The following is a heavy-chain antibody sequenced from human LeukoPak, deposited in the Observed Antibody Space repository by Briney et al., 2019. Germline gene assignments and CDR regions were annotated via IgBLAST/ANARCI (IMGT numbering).Heavy chain of an antibody. Sequence: NPSQTVSLTCTVYAGSISSGGYDWNCIRQRPGKGLERIGYGCYSGCTHYIQSIKTQVTISVKTSKNQFSRKLRSVTAADTAVYYCARFFRHYVDHFDYWGQGTLVTVSS. CDR1: AGSISSGGYD. CDR2: GCYSGCT. CDR3: ARFFRHYVDHFDY. V-gene: IGHV4-31*01. J-gene: IGHJ4*02. D-gene: IGHD3-10*02.